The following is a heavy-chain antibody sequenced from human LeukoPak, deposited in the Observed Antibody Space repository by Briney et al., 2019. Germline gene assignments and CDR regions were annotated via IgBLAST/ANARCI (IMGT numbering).Heavy chain of an antibody. CDR3: ARAPRHSSILFDY. CDR1: GGSISSGGYY. V-gene: IGHV4-30-2*01. D-gene: IGHD6-13*01. J-gene: IGHJ4*02. Sequence: SETLSLTCTVSGGSISSGGYYWSWIRQPPGKGLEWIGYIYHSGSTYYNPSLKSRVTISVDRSKNQFSLKLSSVTAADTAVYYCARAPRHSSILFDYWGQGTLVTVSS. CDR2: IYHSGST.